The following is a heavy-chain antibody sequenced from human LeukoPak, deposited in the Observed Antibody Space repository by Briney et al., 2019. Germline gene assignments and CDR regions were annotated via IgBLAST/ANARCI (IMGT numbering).Heavy chain of an antibody. CDR2: VSTYNDNT. J-gene: IGHJ3*02. V-gene: IGHV1-18*01. Sequence: ASVKVSCKASGYTFTSYGISWVRQAPGQKLEWMGWVSTYNDNTDYAQNLQGRVTMTTDTSTSTAYMELRSLRSDDTAVYFCASRAVGTFGAFDIWGQGTMVTVSS. D-gene: IGHD6-13*01. CDR3: ASRAVGTFGAFDI. CDR1: GYTFTSYG.